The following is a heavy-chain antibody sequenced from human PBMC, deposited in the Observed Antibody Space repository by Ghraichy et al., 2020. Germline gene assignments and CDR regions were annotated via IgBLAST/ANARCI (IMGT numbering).Heavy chain of an antibody. CDR3: LRGIRRHGRENEYSSSSDDPGPYYYYYGMDV. J-gene: IGHJ6*02. Sequence: ASVKVSCKASGYTFTSYDINWVRQATGQGLEWMGWMNPNSGNTGYAQKFQGRVTMTRNTSISTAYMELSSLRSEDTAVYYCLRGIRRHGRENEYSSSSDDPGPYYYYYGMDVWGQGTTVTVSS. D-gene: IGHD6-6*01. CDR2: MNPNSGNT. CDR1: GYTFTSYD. V-gene: IGHV1-8*01.